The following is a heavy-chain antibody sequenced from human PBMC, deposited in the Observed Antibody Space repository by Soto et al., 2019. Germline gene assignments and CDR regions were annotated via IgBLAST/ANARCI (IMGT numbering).Heavy chain of an antibody. CDR1: GITYTTYA. CDR2: INTGNGNT. D-gene: IGHD5-12*01. V-gene: IGHV1-3*04. CDR3: ARAISGYVS. J-gene: IGHJ4*02. Sequence: GASVKVSCKASGITYTTYAIHWVRQAPGQGLEWMGWINTGNGNTRYSQRFQGRVTLTTDTSASTAYMDVSSLTSEDTAVYYCARAISGYVSWGQGTPVTVSS.